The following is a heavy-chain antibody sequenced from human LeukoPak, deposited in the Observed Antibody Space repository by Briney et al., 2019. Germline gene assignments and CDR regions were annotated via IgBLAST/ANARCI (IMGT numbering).Heavy chain of an antibody. CDR3: ARDTDTVTTILDY. CDR2: ISSDGTTM. D-gene: IGHD4-17*01. V-gene: IGHV3-11*04. J-gene: IGHJ4*02. Sequence: GGSLRLSCAVSEFSFSDFYMSWIRQAPGKGLEWVSYISSDGTTMYYADSVKGRFTISRDNAKNTLYLQMNSLRAEDTAVYYCARDTDTVTTILDYWGQGTLVTVSS. CDR1: EFSFSDFY.